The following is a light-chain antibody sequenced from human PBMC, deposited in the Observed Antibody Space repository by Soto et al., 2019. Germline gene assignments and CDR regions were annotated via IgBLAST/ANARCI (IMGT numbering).Light chain of an antibody. V-gene: IGLV2-14*01. CDR2: EVS. Sequence: QSALTQPASVSGSPGQSISISCTGSSSDVGGYNHVSWYQQHPGKAPKLLIYEVSNRPSGVSSRFSGSKSANTASLTISGRQAEDEADYYCSSYTSTSTRVVFGGGTQLTVL. CDR1: SSDVGGYNH. J-gene: IGLJ2*01. CDR3: SSYTSTSTRVV.